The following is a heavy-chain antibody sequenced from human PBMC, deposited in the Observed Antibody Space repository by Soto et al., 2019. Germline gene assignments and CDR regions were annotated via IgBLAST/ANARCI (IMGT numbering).Heavy chain of an antibody. J-gene: IGHJ3*02. V-gene: IGHV3-23*01. CDR2: ISGSGGST. Sequence: PGGSLRLSCAASGFTFSSYAMSWVRQAPGKGLEWVSAISGSGGSTYYADSVKGRFTISRDNSKNTLYLQMNSLRAEDTAVYYCVKDQHSYSTQAAFXIWGQGTMVTVSS. D-gene: IGHD6-13*01. CDR1: GFTFSSYA. CDR3: VKDQHSYSTQAAFXI.